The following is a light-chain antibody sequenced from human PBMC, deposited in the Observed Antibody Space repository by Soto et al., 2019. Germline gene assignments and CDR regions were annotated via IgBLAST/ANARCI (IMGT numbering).Light chain of an antibody. CDR1: QSIGNW. CDR3: QQYDDYPRT. J-gene: IGKJ1*01. Sequence: DIQMTQSPSTLSASVGDRVTITCRASQSIGNWLAWYQQKLGKAPKLLIYKASNLETGGPSRFSGSGSGTEFTLTISCLQPDDFAIYYCQQYDDYPRTFGQGTKVEIK. V-gene: IGKV1-5*03. CDR2: KAS.